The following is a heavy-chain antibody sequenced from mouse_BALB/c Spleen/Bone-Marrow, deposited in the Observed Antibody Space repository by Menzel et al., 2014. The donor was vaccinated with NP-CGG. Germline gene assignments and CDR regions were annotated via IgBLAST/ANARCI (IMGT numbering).Heavy chain of an antibody. V-gene: IGHV4-1*02. CDR1: GFDFSGYW. D-gene: IGHD1-1*01. CDR3: ARQGYYGRSDY. J-gene: IGHJ2*01. CDR2: INPDSSTI. Sequence: EVQLVESGGGLVQPGGSLKLSCAASGFDFSGYWMSWVRQAPGKGLEWIGEINPDSSTINYTPSLKDKFIISRDNAKNTLFLQMSKVRSEDTALYYCARQGYYGRSDYWGQGTTLTVSS.